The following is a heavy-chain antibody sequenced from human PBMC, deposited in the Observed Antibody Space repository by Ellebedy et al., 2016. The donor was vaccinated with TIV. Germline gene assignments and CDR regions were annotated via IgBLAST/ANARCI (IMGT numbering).Heavy chain of an antibody. CDR1: GHTFTAYG. CDR3: ARFRSGIVVAPAHYGMDV. V-gene: IGHV1-3*04. Sequence: ASVKVSXXASGHTFTAYGIHWVRQAPGQRLEWMGWINTGNGNTKYSQTFQGRVTITRDTSATTAYMELSSLMSEDTAVYYCARFRSGIVVAPAHYGMDVWGQGTTVTVSS. CDR2: INTGNGNT. J-gene: IGHJ6*02. D-gene: IGHD2-2*01.